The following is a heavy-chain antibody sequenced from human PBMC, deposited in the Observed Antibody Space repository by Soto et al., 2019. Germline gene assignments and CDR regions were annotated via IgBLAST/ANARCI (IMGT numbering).Heavy chain of an antibody. Sequence: SETLSLTCTVSGVSINSGDNFWSWIRQPPGKGLEWMGYIYYTGSTYYNPSLSRRITMSVDMPKNQFSLRLTSVTAADTALYFCARAEFNSVWFPFDSWGQGAPVTVSS. CDR3: ARAEFNSVWFPFDS. J-gene: IGHJ4*02. CDR1: GVSINSGDNF. CDR2: IYYTGST. D-gene: IGHD6-19*01. V-gene: IGHV4-30-4*01.